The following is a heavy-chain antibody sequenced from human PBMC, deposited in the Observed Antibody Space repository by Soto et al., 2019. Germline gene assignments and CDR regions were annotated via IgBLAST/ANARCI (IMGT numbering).Heavy chain of an antibody. Sequence: SVKVSCKASGGTFSSYAISWVRQAPGQGLEWVGGIIPIFGTANYAQKFQGRVTITADESTSTAYMELSSLRSDDTAVYYCARERRTIFGVVIPFYYYYGMDVWGQGTTVTVSS. D-gene: IGHD3-3*01. CDR2: IIPIFGTA. CDR3: ARERRTIFGVVIPFYYYYGMDV. J-gene: IGHJ6*02. CDR1: GGTFSSYA. V-gene: IGHV1-69*13.